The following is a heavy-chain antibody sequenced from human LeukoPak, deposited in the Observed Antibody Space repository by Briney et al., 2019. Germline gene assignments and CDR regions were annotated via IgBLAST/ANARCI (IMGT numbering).Heavy chain of an antibody. CDR2: INSDGSST. CDR3: ATSRGPAAIDY. CDR1: GFTFSSYW. V-gene: IGHV3-74*01. D-gene: IGHD2-2*01. J-gene: IGHJ4*02. Sequence: PGGSLRLSCAASGFTFSSYWMHWVRQAPGEGLVWVSHINSDGSSTSYADSVKGRFTISRDNAKNTLYLQMNSLTAEDTAVFYCATSRGPAAIDYWGQGTLVTVSS.